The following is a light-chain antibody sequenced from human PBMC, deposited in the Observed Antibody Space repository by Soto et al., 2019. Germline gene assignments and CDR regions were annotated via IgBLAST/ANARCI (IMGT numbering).Light chain of an antibody. Sequence: QSALTQPASVSGSPGQSITISCTGNSSDVGGYNYVSWYQQHPGKAPKLMIYDVSNRPSGVSNRFSGSKSGNTASLTISGLQDEDEADYYCSSYTSSSTLFGGGTKLTVL. V-gene: IGLV2-14*01. CDR2: DVS. CDR3: SSYTSSSTL. J-gene: IGLJ2*01. CDR1: SSDVGGYNY.